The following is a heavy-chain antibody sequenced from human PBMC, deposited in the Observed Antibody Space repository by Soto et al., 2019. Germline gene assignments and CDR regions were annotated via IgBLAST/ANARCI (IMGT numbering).Heavy chain of an antibody. V-gene: IGHV1-46*01. CDR2: INPSGGST. Sequence: QVQLVQSGAEVKKPGASVKVSCKASGYTFTSYYMHWVRQAPGQGLEWMGIINPSGGSTSYAQKVQGRVTMTRDTSTSTVYMELSSLRSEDTAVYYCARQRGIDYYYYGMDVWGQGTTVTVSS. CDR3: ARQRGIDYYYYGMDV. CDR1: GYTFTSYY. D-gene: IGHD7-27*01. J-gene: IGHJ6*02.